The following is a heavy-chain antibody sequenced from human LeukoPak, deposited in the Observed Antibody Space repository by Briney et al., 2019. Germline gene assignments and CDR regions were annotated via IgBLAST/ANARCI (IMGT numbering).Heavy chain of an antibody. D-gene: IGHD3-3*01. V-gene: IGHV1-69*04. CDR3: ARTVRGTIFVVVIPYGMDV. CDR1: GGTFSSYA. J-gene: IGHJ6*02. CDR2: IIPILGIA. Sequence: SVKVSCKASGGTFSSYAISWVRQAPGQGLEWMGRIIPILGIANYAQKFQGRVTITADKSTSTAYMELSSLRSEDTAVYYCARTVRGTIFVVVIPYGMDVWGQGTTVTVSS.